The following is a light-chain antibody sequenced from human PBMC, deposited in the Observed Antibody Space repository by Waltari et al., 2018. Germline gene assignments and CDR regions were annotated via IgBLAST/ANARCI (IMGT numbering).Light chain of an antibody. Sequence: DIQMTQSPSLLSASVGDRVTITCRVSQSIRVWLAWYQQKPGKAPKLLIYKASTLQSGVPSRFSGSGSGTEFALTISSLQPDDFATYYCQQYNSFPWTFGQGTKVEI. CDR3: QQYNSFPWT. V-gene: IGKV1-5*03. CDR2: KAS. CDR1: QSIRVW. J-gene: IGKJ1*01.